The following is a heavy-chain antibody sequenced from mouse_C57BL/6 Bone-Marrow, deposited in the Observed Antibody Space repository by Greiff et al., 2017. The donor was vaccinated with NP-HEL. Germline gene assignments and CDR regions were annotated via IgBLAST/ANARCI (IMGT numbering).Heavy chain of an antibody. Sequence: LQQSGPELVKPGASVKISCTASGYTFTDYYINWVKQRPGQGLAWIGWIYPGSGNTKYNAKFKGKATLTVDTSSSTAYMQLSSLTSEDSAVYFFAREDYYGSSKYYYAMDYWGQGTSVTVSS. CDR3: AREDYYGSSKYYYAMDY. J-gene: IGHJ4*01. V-gene: IGHV1-84*01. CDR1: GYTFTDYY. D-gene: IGHD1-1*01. CDR2: IYPGSGNT.